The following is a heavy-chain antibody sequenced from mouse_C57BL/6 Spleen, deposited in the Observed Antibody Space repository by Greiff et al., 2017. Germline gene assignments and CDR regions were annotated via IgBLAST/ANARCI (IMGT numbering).Heavy chain of an antibody. CDR1: GFTFSSYA. J-gene: IGHJ4*01. V-gene: IGHV5-4*01. Sequence: EVQLVESGGGLVKPGGSLKLSCAASGFTFSSYAMSWVRQTPGKGLEWVASISDGGSYTYYPDNVKGRFTMSRDNAKNNLYLQMSHLKSEDTAMYYCARYDYDEGDYAMDYWGQGTSVTVSS. D-gene: IGHD2-4*01. CDR2: ISDGGSYT. CDR3: ARYDYDEGDYAMDY.